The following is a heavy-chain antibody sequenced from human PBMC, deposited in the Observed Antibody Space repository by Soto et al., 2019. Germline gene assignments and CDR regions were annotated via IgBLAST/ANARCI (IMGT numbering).Heavy chain of an antibody. D-gene: IGHD3-22*01. Sequence: GGSLRLSCAASGFTFDDYTMHWVRQAPGKGLEWVSLISWDGGSTYYADSVKGRFTISRDNSKNSLYLQMNSLRTEDTALYYCAKGPRYYYDSSGYYSDYYYGMDVWGQGTTVTVS. CDR1: GFTFDDYT. CDR3: AKGPRYYYDSSGYYSDYYYGMDV. V-gene: IGHV3-43*01. J-gene: IGHJ6*02. CDR2: ISWDGGST.